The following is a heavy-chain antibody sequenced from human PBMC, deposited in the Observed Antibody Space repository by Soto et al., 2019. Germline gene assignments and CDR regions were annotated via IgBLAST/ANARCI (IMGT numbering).Heavy chain of an antibody. D-gene: IGHD6-19*01. CDR3: ARGPHSSGWYGGWFDP. J-gene: IGHJ5*02. CDR1: GYIFTDYC. Sequence: GASVKVSCKASGYIFTDYCINWVRQAPGQGLEWMGWINPNSGGTTYAQRFQGRVTMTTDTSISTAYMELSRLRSDDTAVYYCARGPHSSGWYGGWFDPWGQGTLVTVSS. V-gene: IGHV1-2*02. CDR2: INPNSGGT.